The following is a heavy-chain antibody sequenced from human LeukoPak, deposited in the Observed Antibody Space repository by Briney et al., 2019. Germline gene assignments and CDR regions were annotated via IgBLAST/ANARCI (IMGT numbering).Heavy chain of an antibody. V-gene: IGHV4-39*07. J-gene: IGHJ6*04. D-gene: IGHD2-2*01. CDR1: GGSISSSSYY. Sequence: KPSETLSLTCTVSGGSISSSSYYWGWIRQPPGKGLEWIGSIYYSGSTYYNPSLKSRVTISVDKSKNQFSLKLSSVTAADTAVYYCARDEMDCSSTSCWRAYYGMDVWGKGTTVTVSS. CDR3: ARDEMDCSSTSCWRAYYGMDV. CDR2: IYYSGST.